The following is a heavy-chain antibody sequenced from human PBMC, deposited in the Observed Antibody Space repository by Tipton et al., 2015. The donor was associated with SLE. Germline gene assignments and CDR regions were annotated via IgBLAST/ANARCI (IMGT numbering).Heavy chain of an antibody. Sequence: LRLSCTVSGGSISSYYWFWIRQPPGKGLEWIGYIYNSGSTNYNPSLQSRVTISVDTSKNQFSLKLSSVTAADTAVSYCAGMYYYGSGSSGPPRYWGQGTLVTVSS. J-gene: IGHJ4*02. V-gene: IGHV4-4*08. CDR3: AGMYYYGSGSSGPPRY. D-gene: IGHD3-10*01. CDR2: IYNSGST. CDR1: GGSISSYY.